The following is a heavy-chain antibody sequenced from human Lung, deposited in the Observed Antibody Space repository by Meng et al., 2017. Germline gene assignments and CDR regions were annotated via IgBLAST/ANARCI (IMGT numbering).Heavy chain of an antibody. V-gene: IGHV4-34*01. J-gene: IGHJ4*02. CDR3: ARERHSTIIRGVIDF. Sequence: QVQLQAGGAGLLRPSETLSLTCAVDGGSISGSYWSWIRQSPAKGLEWIRKINHGGSTNYHPSLESRVTISVDTPKNQFSLRLTSMPVADTAVYYCARERHSTIIRGVIDFWGQGALVTVSS. CDR2: INHGGST. CDR1: GGSISGSY. D-gene: IGHD3-10*01.